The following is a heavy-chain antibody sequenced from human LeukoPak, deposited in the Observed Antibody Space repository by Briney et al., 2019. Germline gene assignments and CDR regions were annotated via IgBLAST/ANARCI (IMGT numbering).Heavy chain of an antibody. J-gene: IGHJ5*02. Sequence: PPETLSLTCTVSGGSISSSYWSWFRHPAGNGLEWIGRIHFSETTNNNPSLKSRVTLSLDTSKNRFSLNMTSVTAADTAVYYCARGGFAPLDLWGQGILVTVSS. CDR2: IHFSETT. CDR3: ARGGFAPLDL. V-gene: IGHV4-4*07. CDR1: GGSISSSY. D-gene: IGHD3-16*01.